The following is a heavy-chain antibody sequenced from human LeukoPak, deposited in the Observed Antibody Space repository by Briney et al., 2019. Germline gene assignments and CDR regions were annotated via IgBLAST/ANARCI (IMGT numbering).Heavy chain of an antibody. Sequence: GALRLSCAASGFTFSSYAMSCVRQAPGKGLEWVSAISGSGGSTYYADSVKGRFTISRDNSKNTLYLQMNSLRAEDTAVYYCAKSRIAAAGYDAFDIWGQGTMVTVSS. CDR1: GFTFSSYA. CDR2: ISGSGGST. D-gene: IGHD6-13*01. J-gene: IGHJ3*02. CDR3: AKSRIAAAGYDAFDI. V-gene: IGHV3-23*01.